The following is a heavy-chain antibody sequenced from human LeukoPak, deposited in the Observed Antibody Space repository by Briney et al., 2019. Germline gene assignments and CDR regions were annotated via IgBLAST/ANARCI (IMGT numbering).Heavy chain of an antibody. D-gene: IGHD3-10*01. CDR1: GFTFDDYA. J-gene: IGHJ4*02. CDR3: AKDIGQAYYGSGSHSTTYAY. V-gene: IGHV3-9*01. CDR2: ISWNSGSI. Sequence: GGSLRLSCAASGFTFDDYAMRWVRQAPGKGLEWVSGISWNSGSIGYADSVKGRFTISRDNAKKSLYLQMNSLRAEDTALYYWAKDIGQAYYGSGSHSTTYAYWGQGTLVTVSS.